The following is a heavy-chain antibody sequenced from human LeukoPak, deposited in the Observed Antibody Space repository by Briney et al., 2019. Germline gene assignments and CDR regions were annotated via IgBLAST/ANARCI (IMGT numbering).Heavy chain of an antibody. CDR3: ARGGQWLVQYYFDY. CDR1: GGTFSSYA. CDR2: IISMFGTA. V-gene: IGHV1-69*13. Sequence: SVKVSCKASGGTFSSYATSTVRQATGRGLEWMGGIISMFGTANYAQKFQGRVTITADESTSTAYMELSSLRSEDTAVYYCARGGQWLVQYYFDYWGQGTLVTVSS. J-gene: IGHJ4*02. D-gene: IGHD6-19*01.